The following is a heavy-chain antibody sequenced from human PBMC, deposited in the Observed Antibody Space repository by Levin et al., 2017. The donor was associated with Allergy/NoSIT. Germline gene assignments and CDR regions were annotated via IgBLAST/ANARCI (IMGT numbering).Heavy chain of an antibody. J-gene: IGHJ3*02. CDR3: ARGGHTAISSDAFDS. Sequence: GGSLRLSCAASGFTFSSYDMNWVRQAPGKGLEWVSSISTSSSYIYYADSLKGRFTISRDNAKNSLYLQMNNLRAEDTALYYCARGGHTAISSDAFDSWGQGTMVTVSS. D-gene: IGHD2-21*02. V-gene: IGHV3-21*01. CDR1: GFTFSSYD. CDR2: ISTSSSYI.